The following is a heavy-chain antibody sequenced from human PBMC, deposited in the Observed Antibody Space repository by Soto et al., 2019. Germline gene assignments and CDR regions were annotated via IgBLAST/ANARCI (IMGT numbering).Heavy chain of an antibody. CDR1: GFAFNNYG. Sequence: GGSLRLSCTVSGFAFNNYGINWVRQAPGKGLEWVSSISKSDYTYYSDSVKGRFTISRDNAKNSVSLQMNTLRVEDTAVYYCAREDSIIIPAVSDFWGLGTLVTVSS. CDR2: ISKSDYT. D-gene: IGHD3-22*01. CDR3: AREDSIIIPAVSDF. V-gene: IGHV3-21*01. J-gene: IGHJ4*02.